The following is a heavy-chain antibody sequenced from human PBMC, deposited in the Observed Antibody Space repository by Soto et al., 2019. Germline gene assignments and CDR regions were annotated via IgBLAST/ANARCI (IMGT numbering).Heavy chain of an antibody. CDR3: ARHWSSWYWGTYYYYGLDV. Sequence: QVQLVQSGAEVKKPGASVKVSCKASGYTFTSYGISWVRQAPGQGLEWMGWISAYNGDTNYAQKLQGRVTMTTDTSTSTAYMELRSLRSDDTAVYYCARHWSSWYWGTYYYYGLDVWGLGTTVTVSS. J-gene: IGHJ6*02. CDR1: GYTFTSYG. D-gene: IGHD6-13*01. V-gene: IGHV1-18*01. CDR2: ISAYNGDT.